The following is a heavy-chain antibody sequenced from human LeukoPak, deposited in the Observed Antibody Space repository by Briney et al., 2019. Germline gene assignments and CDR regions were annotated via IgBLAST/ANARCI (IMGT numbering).Heavy chain of an antibody. V-gene: IGHV4-59*01. D-gene: IGHD4-11*01. J-gene: IGHJ4*02. CDR3: ARLRYSNYVFDY. Sequence: SETLSLTCTVSGGSISSYYWSWIRQPPGKGLEWIGYIYYSGSTNYNPSLKSRVTISVDTSKNQFSLKLSSVTAADTAVYYCARLRYSNYVFDYWGQGTLVTVSS. CDR2: IYYSGST. CDR1: GGSISSYY.